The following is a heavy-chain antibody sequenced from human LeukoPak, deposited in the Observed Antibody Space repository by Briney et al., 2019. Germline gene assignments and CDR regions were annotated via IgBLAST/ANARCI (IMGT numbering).Heavy chain of an antibody. Sequence: ERSLRLSCAASGFTFSSYGMHWVRQAPGKGLEWVAVIWYDGSNKYYAGSVKGRFTISRDNSKNTLYLQMNSLRAEDTAVYYCARAVGDDPYGMDVWGQGTTVTVSS. V-gene: IGHV3-33*01. CDR2: IWYDGSNK. J-gene: IGHJ6*02. CDR1: GFTFSSYG. D-gene: IGHD1-1*01. CDR3: ARAVGDDPYGMDV.